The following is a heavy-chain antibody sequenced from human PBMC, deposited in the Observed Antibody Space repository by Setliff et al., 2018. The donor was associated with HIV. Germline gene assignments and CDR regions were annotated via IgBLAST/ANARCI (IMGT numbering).Heavy chain of an antibody. V-gene: IGHV4-34*01. D-gene: IGHD1-26*01. Sequence: SETLSLTCAVYGESLSPYFWSWIRQTPGKGLECIGEINHSGSSYYNPSLKSRVTLSVDTSKNQFSLNLTSMTAADTAVYYCARGLGMVEATTPFDYWGQGTLVTVSS. CDR1: GESLSPYF. J-gene: IGHJ4*02. CDR3: ARGLGMVEATTPFDY. CDR2: INHSGSS.